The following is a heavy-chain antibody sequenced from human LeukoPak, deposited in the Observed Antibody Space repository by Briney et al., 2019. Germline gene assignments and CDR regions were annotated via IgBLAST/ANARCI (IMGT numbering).Heavy chain of an antibody. CDR1: GFTFSDYY. Sequence: GGSLRLSCAAFGFTFSDYYMSWIRQAPGKGLEWVSHISTGSTNTNYADSVKGRFTISRDNPKNSLYLQMNSLRAEDTAVYYCARDDIRGYSYGYGYWGQGTLVTVSS. V-gene: IGHV3-11*06. J-gene: IGHJ4*02. CDR2: ISTGSTNT. D-gene: IGHD5-18*01. CDR3: ARDDIRGYSYGYGY.